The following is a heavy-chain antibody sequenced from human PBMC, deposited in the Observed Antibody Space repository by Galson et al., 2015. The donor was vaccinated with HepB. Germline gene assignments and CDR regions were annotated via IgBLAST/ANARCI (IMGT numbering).Heavy chain of an antibody. CDR2: IKHDGSEK. J-gene: IGHJ4*02. CDR1: GFTFSGYW. V-gene: IGHV3-7*01. CDR3: ATDHPRVGATGALEY. Sequence: SLRLSCAASGFTFSGYWMSWARQAPGKGLEWVANIKHDGSEKNYVDSVKGRFTISRDNAKNSLYLQMNSLRAEDTAVYYCATDHPRVGATGALEYWGQGTLVTVSS. D-gene: IGHD1-26*01.